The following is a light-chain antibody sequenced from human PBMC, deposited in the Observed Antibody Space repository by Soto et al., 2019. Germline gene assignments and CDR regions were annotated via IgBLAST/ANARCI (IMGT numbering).Light chain of an antibody. CDR3: QQYNDWPPLT. CDR2: DAS. Sequence: EIMMTQSPATVSVSPGERATLSCRASQSIRTNVAWYQQKPGQALRLLIYDASTRATGLSSRFSGSGSGTEFTLTISSLQSEDVAIYYCQQYNDWPPLTFGGGTRFEI. J-gene: IGKJ4*01. CDR1: QSIRTN. V-gene: IGKV3-15*01.